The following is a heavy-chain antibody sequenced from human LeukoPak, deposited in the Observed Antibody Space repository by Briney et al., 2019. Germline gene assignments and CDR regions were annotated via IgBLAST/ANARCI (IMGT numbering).Heavy chain of an antibody. V-gene: IGHV3-7*03. Sequence: PGRSLRLSCEGSAFIFSGHWMNWVRQTPGKGLEWVASIKEDGSERQYVDSVKGRFSISRDNTKGSLFLQLNSLRAEDTAVYYCARGAGYYYDSSGYYYWGQGTLVTVSS. J-gene: IGHJ4*02. CDR3: ARGAGYYYDSSGYYY. CDR2: IKEDGSER. CDR1: AFIFSGHW. D-gene: IGHD3-22*01.